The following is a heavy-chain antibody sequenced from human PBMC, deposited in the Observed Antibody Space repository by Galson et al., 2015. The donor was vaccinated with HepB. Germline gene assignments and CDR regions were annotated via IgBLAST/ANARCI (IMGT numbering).Heavy chain of an antibody. CDR2: ITGSGGMT. J-gene: IGHJ5*01. Sequence: SLRLSCAVSGFTFRTYAMTWVRQAPGKGLEWVSGITGSGGMTFYADSVKGRFTISRDNSKNTLYLQMNSLRAEDTAVYYCVKFRGSGSYKSYWFDCWGQGTLATVSS. V-gene: IGHV3-23*01. D-gene: IGHD1-26*01. CDR3: VKFRGSGSYKSYWFDC. CDR1: GFTFRTYA.